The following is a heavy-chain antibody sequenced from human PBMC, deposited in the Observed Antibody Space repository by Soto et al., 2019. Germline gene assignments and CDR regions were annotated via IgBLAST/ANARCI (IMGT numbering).Heavy chain of an antibody. CDR1: GYSFTIYC. J-gene: IGHJ5*02. V-gene: IGHV5-51*01. D-gene: IGHD6-19*01. CDR3: ARHREPGIAVAGIWFDP. Sequence: GESLQISCNGSGYSFTIYCIGWVLQMPGKGLEWMGIIYPGDSDTRYSPSFQGQVTISADKSISTAYLQWSSLKASDTAMYYCARHREPGIAVAGIWFDPWGQGTLVTVSS. CDR2: IYPGDSDT.